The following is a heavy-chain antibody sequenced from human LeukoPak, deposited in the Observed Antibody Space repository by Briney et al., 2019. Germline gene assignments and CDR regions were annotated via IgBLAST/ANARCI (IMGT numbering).Heavy chain of an antibody. CDR1: GGSFSGYY. D-gene: IGHD5-18*01. Sequence: SETLSLTCAVYGGSFSGYYWNWIRQAPGKGLEWIGEINHRGSTNYNPSLKSRDSISVDTSKNQFSLRLASVTAADTAVYYCAREIQLWLSWFDPWGQGTLVTVSS. CDR3: AREIQLWLSWFDP. J-gene: IGHJ5*02. V-gene: IGHV4-34*01. CDR2: INHRGST.